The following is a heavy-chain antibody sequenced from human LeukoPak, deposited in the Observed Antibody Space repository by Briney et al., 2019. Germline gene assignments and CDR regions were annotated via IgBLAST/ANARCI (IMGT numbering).Heavy chain of an antibody. CDR1: GYRFTTYW. J-gene: IGHJ4*02. CDR3: ARQITDQSSGYDSIAY. CDR2: IYPGDSDT. V-gene: IGHV5-51*01. Sequence: GESLKISCKASGYRFTTYWIGWVRQMPGKGLEWMGIIYPGDSDTRYSPSFEGQVTISADKSFTTAYLQWSSLKASDTAMYYCARQITDQSSGYDSIAYWGQGPLVTVSS. D-gene: IGHD5-12*01.